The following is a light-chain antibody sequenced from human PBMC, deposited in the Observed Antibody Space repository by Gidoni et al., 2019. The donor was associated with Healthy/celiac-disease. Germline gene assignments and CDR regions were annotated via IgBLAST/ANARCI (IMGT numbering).Light chain of an antibody. CDR2: AAS. CDR3: QQYYSFPLT. J-gene: IGKJ4*01. Sequence: VIWMTQSPSLLSASTGDRVTIICRMSQGISSYLALYQQKPGKAPELLIYAASTLQSGVPSRFSGSGSGTDFTLTISCLQSEDFATYYCQQYYSFPLTFGGGTKVEIK. CDR1: QGISSY. V-gene: IGKV1D-8*01.